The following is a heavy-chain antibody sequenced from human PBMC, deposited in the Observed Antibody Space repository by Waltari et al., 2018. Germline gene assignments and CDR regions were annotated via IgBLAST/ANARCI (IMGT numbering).Heavy chain of an antibody. CDR3: ATPSEKYSSSWYVTDAFDI. J-gene: IGHJ3*02. CDR2: ITPFNGNT. Sequence: QMQLVQSGAEVKTTGSSVKVSCKASGYTFTSPYLHWVRQAPGQALEWMGWITPFNGNTNYAQKFQDRVTITRDRSMSTAYMELSSLRSEDTAMYYCATPSEKYSSSWYVTDAFDIWGQGTMVTVSS. CDR1: GYTFTSPY. D-gene: IGHD6-13*01. V-gene: IGHV1-45*02.